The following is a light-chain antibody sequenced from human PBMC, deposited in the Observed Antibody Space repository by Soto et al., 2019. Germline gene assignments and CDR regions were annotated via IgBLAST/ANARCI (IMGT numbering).Light chain of an antibody. CDR1: SSDVGGYNY. J-gene: IGLJ1*01. CDR3: CSYAGSYTFV. V-gene: IGLV2-11*01. CDR2: DVS. Sequence: QSALTQPRSVSGSPEQSVTISCTGTSSDVGGYNYVSWYQQYPGKAPKLMIYDVSTRPSGVPDRFSGSKSGNTASLTISGLQAEDEADYYCCSYAGSYTFVFGTGTKVTVL.